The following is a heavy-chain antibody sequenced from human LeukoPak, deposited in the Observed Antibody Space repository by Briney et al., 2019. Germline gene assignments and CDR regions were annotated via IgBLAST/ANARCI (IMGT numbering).Heavy chain of an antibody. CDR3: AKAAMEYYGSGSYYRFPY. V-gene: IGHV3-23*01. CDR2: ISGSGGST. J-gene: IGHJ4*02. Sequence: GGSLRLSCAASGFTFSSYAMSWVRQAPGKGLEWVSAISGSGGSTHYADSVKGRFTISRDNSKNTLYLQMNSLRAEDTAVYYCAKAAMEYYGSGSYYRFPYWGQGTLVTVSS. CDR1: GFTFSSYA. D-gene: IGHD3-10*01.